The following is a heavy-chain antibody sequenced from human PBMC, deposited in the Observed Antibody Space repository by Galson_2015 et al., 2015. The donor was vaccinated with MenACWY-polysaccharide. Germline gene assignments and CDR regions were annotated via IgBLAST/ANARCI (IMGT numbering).Heavy chain of an antibody. V-gene: IGHV3-33*01. J-gene: IGHJ6*02. Sequence: SLRLSCAASGFTFSSYGMHWVRQAPGKGLEWVALIWYDGSNKYYADSVKGRFTISRDNSKNTLYLQMNGLRAADTAVYYCAGGTALVIDYYYYGMDVWGQGTTVTVSS. CDR1: GFTFSSYG. CDR3: AGGTALVIDYYYYGMDV. CDR2: IWYDGSNK. D-gene: IGHD5-18*01.